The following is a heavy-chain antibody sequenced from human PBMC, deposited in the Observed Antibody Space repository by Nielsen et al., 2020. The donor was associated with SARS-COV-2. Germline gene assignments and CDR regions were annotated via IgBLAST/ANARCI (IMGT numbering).Heavy chain of an antibody. J-gene: IGHJ4*02. V-gene: IGHV1-69*13. D-gene: IGHD1-26*01. CDR2: IIPIFGTA. Sequence: SVKVSCKASGGTFSSYAISWVRQAPGQGLEWMGGIIPIFGTANYAQKFQGRVTITADESTSTAYMELSSLRSEDTAVYYCARDIGGSYWLFDYWGQGTLVTVSS. CDR1: GGTFSSYA. CDR3: ARDIGGSYWLFDY.